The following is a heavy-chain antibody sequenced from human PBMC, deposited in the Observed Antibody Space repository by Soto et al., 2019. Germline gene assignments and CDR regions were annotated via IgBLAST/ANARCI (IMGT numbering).Heavy chain of an antibody. CDR2: IYFRGNT. Sequence: SETLSLTCSVSGDSINSDKYYWSWIRQTPGKGLEWIGSIYFRGNTYYNPSLQTRVTISLDKPKSQFSLKLNSVTAADSAVYFCARLEGLATISYYFDFWGQGALVTVSS. J-gene: IGHJ4*02. V-gene: IGHV4-39*01. CDR1: GDSINSDKYY. D-gene: IGHD3-9*01. CDR3: ARLEGLATISYYFDF.